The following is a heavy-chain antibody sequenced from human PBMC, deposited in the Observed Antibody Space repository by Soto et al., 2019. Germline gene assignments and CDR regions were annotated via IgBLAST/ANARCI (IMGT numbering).Heavy chain of an antibody. Sequence: GGYLRLSCAASGFTFSSSAMNWVRQAPGKGLEWVSSIRVGGGDTFYADSVRGRFTVSRDISRNTLYLQMNSLRAEDTAIYYCARCSVGTVRSSGWCNWFDPWGQGTLVTVSS. CDR2: IRVGGGDT. D-gene: IGHD6-19*01. CDR1: GFTFSSSA. J-gene: IGHJ5*02. CDR3: ARCSVGTVRSSGWCNWFDP. V-gene: IGHV3-23*01.